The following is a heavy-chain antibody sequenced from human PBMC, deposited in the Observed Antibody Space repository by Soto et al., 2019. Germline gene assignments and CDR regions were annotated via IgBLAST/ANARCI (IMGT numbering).Heavy chain of an antibody. D-gene: IGHD3-10*01. CDR2: VYYSGTT. J-gene: IGHJ4*02. CDR1: GGSVTRGTYF. Sequence: SETLSLTCTVSGGSVTRGTYFWSWIRQPPGKGLEWIGYVYYSGTTNYNPSLKSRVTILRDTSNNQFSLKLTSVTAADTAVYYCARADGSGSYYLLDYWGQGTLVTVSS. V-gene: IGHV4-61*01. CDR3: ARADGSGSYYLLDY.